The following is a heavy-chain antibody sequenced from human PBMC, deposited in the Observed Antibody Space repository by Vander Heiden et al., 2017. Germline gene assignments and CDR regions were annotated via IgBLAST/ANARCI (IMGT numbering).Heavy chain of an antibody. CDR2: ISWNSGSI. CDR3: AKGIGAGAGTPYYFDY. D-gene: IGHD6-19*01. J-gene: IGHJ4*02. Sequence: EVQLVESGGGLLQPGRSLRLSCPASGFPFVDYAMRWVRRAPGKGLEWVSGISWNSGSIGYADSVKCRFTISRDNAKNSLYLKMNSLRAEDTALYYWAKGIGAGAGTPYYFDYWGQGTLVTVSS. CDR1: GFPFVDYA. V-gene: IGHV3-9*01.